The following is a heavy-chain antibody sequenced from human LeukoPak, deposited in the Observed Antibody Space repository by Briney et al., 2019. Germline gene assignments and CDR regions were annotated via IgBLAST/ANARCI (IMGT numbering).Heavy chain of an antibody. Sequence: GGPLRLSCVVSGITLSNYAMSWVRQAPGKGLEWVSYISSSGSTIYYADSVKGRFTISRDNAKNSLYLQMNSLRAEDTAVYYCARGDCSSTSCYGAYYYYGMDVWGQGTTVTVSS. CDR2: ISSSGSTI. V-gene: IGHV3-48*03. D-gene: IGHD2-2*01. J-gene: IGHJ6*02. CDR3: ARGDCSSTSCYGAYYYYGMDV. CDR1: GITLSNYA.